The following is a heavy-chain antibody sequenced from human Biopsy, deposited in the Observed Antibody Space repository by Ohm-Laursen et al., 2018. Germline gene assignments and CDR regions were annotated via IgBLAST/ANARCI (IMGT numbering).Heavy chain of an antibody. J-gene: IGHJ5*02. V-gene: IGHV4-31*01. CDR1: GGSIRSGGSY. Sequence: TLSLTCTVSGGSIRSGGSYWSWIRQRPGKGLEWIGYIFNSANTYHNPSLKNLITISGDTYKNQFSLKLNSVTAADTAVYYCARGDYFDSNGYFWFDPWGQGTLVTVSS. CDR2: IFNSANT. CDR3: ARGDYFDSNGYFWFDP. D-gene: IGHD3-22*01.